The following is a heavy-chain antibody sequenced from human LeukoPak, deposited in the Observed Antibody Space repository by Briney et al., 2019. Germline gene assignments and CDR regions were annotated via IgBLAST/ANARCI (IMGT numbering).Heavy chain of an antibody. J-gene: IGHJ1*01. CDR1: GYTFTSSG. V-gene: IGHV1-18*01. CDR3: ARVGGSYEEYFQH. Sequence: ASVKVSCNASGYTFTSSGISWVRQAPGQGLEWMGWISAHDGGTNYALKLQDRVSMTTDTSTTTAYMELSSLRSEDTAVYYCARVGGSYEEYFQHWGQGTLVTVSS. D-gene: IGHD1-26*01. CDR2: ISAHDGGT.